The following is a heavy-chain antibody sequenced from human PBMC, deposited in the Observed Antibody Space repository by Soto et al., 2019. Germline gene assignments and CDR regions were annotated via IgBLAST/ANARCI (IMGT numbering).Heavy chain of an antibody. J-gene: IGHJ6*01. V-gene: IGHV4-34*01. CDR2: INPSGSS. D-gene: IGHD3-3*01. CDR1: GGSFSGYY. CDR3: ARLVGVVRCVEWLKTPPGYFGIYV. Sequence: SETLSLTCAVYGGSFSGYYWSWIRQPPGKGLAWIGEINPSGSSNYNPSLKSRLTISVDTSKNPFSLKQSTVTAADSAVYYCARLVGVVRCVEWLKTPPGYFGIYVRGPGTT.